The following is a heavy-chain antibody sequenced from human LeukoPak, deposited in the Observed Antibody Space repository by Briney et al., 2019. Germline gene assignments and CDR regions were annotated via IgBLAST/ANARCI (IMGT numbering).Heavy chain of an antibody. CDR2: ISYDGSNK. CDR3: AKDPYPIVVVTADYYYYGMDV. Sequence: PGRSLRLSCAASGFTFSSYGMHWVRQAPGKGLEWVAVISYDGSNKYYADSVKGRFTISRDNSKNTLYLQMNSLRAEDTAVYYYAKDPYPIVVVTADYYYYGMDVWGQGTTVTVSS. V-gene: IGHV3-30*18. J-gene: IGHJ6*02. CDR1: GFTFSSYG. D-gene: IGHD2-21*02.